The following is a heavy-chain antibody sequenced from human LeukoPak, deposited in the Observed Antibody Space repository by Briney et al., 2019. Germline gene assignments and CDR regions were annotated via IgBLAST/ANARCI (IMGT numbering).Heavy chain of an antibody. D-gene: IGHD6-6*01. CDR1: GYTFTSYA. V-gene: IGHV1-3*01. J-gene: IGHJ6*02. CDR3: AREDDSSSSVYYYYGMDV. Sequence: GASVKVSCKASGYTFTSYAMHWVRQAPGQRLEWMGWINAGNGNTKYSQKFQGRVTITRDTSASTAYMELSSLRSEDTAVYYCAREDDSSSSVYYYYGMDVLGQGTTVTVSS. CDR2: INAGNGNT.